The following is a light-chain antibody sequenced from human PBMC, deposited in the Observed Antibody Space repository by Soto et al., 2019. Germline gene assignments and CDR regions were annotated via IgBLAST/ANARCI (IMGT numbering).Light chain of an antibody. CDR3: QQYGSSPT. Sequence: TVLTQSPSTLSLSPGERATLSCRASQTVSSSYLAWYQQKPGQAPRLLIYDASSRATGIPDRFSGSGSGTDFTLTISRLEPEDFAVYYCQQYGSSPTFGQGTKVEIK. CDR1: QTVSSSY. CDR2: DAS. J-gene: IGKJ1*01. V-gene: IGKV3-20*01.